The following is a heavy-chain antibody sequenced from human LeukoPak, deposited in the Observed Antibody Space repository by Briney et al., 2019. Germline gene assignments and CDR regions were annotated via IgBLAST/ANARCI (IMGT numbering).Heavy chain of an antibody. CDR3: ARVDSSGYYYISEYFQH. CDR1: GYTLTELS. Sequence: ASVKVSCKVSGYTLTELSMHWVRQAPGKGLEWMGGFDPEDGETIYAQKFQGRVTMTRNTSISTAYMELSSLRSEDTAVYYCARVDSSGYYYISEYFQHWGQGTLVTVSS. J-gene: IGHJ1*01. D-gene: IGHD3-22*01. CDR2: FDPEDGET. V-gene: IGHV1-24*01.